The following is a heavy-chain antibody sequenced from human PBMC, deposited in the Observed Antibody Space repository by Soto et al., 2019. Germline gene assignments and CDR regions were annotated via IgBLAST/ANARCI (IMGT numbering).Heavy chain of an antibody. J-gene: IGHJ3*02. CDR1: GGTFSSYA. CDR3: ARAPPRGGALLGAFDI. V-gene: IGHV1-69*12. CDR2: IIPIFGTA. Sequence: QVQLVQSGAEVKKPGSSVKVSCKASGGTFSSYAISWVRQAPGQGLEWMGGIIPIFGTANYAQKFQGRVTITADEPATTAYMELRGLRSEDTALYSGARAPPRGGALLGAFDIGGQGTMFTVSS. D-gene: IGHD3-16*01.